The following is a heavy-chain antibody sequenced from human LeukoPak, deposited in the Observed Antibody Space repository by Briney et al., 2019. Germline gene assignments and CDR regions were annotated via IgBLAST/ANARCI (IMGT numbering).Heavy chain of an antibody. CDR3: ARVGSNSVGTYYFDY. CDR1: GGSIGNYY. CDR2: IYFSGST. V-gene: IGHV4-59*08. J-gene: IGHJ4*02. Sequence: SETLSLTCTVSGGSIGNYYWSWIRQPPGKGLEWIGYIYFSGSTSYNPSLKSRVTISVDTSKNQFSLKLSSVTAADTAVYYCARVGSNSVGTYYFDYWGQGTLVTVSS. D-gene: IGHD5/OR15-5a*01.